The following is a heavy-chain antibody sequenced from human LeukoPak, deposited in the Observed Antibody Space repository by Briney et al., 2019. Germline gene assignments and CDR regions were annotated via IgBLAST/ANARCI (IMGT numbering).Heavy chain of an antibody. V-gene: IGHV3-48*03. CDR1: GFTFSGCE. J-gene: IGHJ4*02. CDR2: ISGSGTTI. CDR3: ARVGNFDY. Sequence: HPGGSLRLSCEVSGFTFSGCEMNWVRQAPGKGLEWVSYISGSGTTIYYADSVKGRFTISRDNAKNSLYLQMNSLRAEDTAVYYCARVGNFDYWGQGTLVTVSS.